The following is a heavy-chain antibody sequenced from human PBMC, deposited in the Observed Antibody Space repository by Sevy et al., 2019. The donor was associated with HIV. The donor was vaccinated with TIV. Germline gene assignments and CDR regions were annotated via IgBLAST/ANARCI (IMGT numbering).Heavy chain of an antibody. CDR1: GFTFRSYV. CDR3: AKAKTVAAGFDY. Sequence: GGSLRLSCAASGFTFRSYVMSWVRQAPGKGLEWVSGFSGSGGSTYYADSVKGRFTISRDNSKNTLYLQMNSLRAADTAVYYCAKAKTVAAGFDYWGQGTLVTVSS. CDR2: FSGSGGST. J-gene: IGHJ4*02. V-gene: IGHV3-23*01. D-gene: IGHD2-15*01.